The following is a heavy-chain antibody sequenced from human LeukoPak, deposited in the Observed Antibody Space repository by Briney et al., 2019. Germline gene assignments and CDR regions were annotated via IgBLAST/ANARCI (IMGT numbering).Heavy chain of an antibody. V-gene: IGHV3-30*02. D-gene: IGHD3-3*02. J-gene: IGHJ5*02. CDR3: AASVGVLGGSSRFDP. CDR1: GFTFSSYG. Sequence: GGSLRLSCAASGFTFSSYGMHWVRQAPGKGLEWVAFIRYDGSNKYYADSVKGRFTISRDNSKNTLYLQMNSLRAEDTAVYYCAASVGVLGGSSRFDPWGQGTLVTVSS. CDR2: IRYDGSNK.